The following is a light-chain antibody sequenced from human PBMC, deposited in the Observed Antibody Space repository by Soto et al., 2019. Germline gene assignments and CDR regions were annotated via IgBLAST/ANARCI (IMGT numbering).Light chain of an antibody. J-gene: IGLJ2*01. CDR1: SSDIGGYNF. Sequence: QSALTQPVSVSGSPGQSITISCTGTSSDIGGYNFVSWYQQHPGKAPKLMIYEVTNRPSGVSNRFSGSKSGNTASLTISGLQTEDEADYFCSSYTSSNTPVVFGGGTKLTVL. CDR3: SSYTSSNTPVV. CDR2: EVT. V-gene: IGLV2-14*01.